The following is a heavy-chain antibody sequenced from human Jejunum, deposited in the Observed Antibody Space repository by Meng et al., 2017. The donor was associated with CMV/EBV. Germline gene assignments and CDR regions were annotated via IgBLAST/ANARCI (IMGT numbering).Heavy chain of an antibody. V-gene: IGHV1-18*01. CDR3: ARTTLDCTNGVCYEY. Sequence: YTFTTYGISWLPQAPGQRFEWMAWISGYNGETTYSQKFQGRVTTTTDTSTNTAYMELMSLKSDDTAVYYCARTTLDCTNGVCYEYWGQGTLVTVSS. J-gene: IGHJ4*02. CDR1: YTFTTYG. D-gene: IGHD2-8*01. CDR2: ISGYNGET.